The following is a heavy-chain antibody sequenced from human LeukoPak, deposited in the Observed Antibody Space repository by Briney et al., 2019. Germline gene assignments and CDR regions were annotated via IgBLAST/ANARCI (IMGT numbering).Heavy chain of an antibody. Sequence: GGSLRLSCTASGFILSSYGMSSVRQAPGKGLGWVSVISGSGGYTYYADSVKGRFTISRDNSKNTLYLQMNSLRAEDTAVYYCAMWGSGSPFDYWGQGTLVTVSS. V-gene: IGHV3-23*01. CDR1: GFILSSYG. CDR3: AMWGSGSPFDY. CDR2: ISGSGGYT. J-gene: IGHJ4*02. D-gene: IGHD3-10*01.